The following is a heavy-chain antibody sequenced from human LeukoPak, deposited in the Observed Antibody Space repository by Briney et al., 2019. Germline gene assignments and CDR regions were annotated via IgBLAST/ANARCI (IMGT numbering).Heavy chain of an antibody. J-gene: IGHJ4*02. V-gene: IGHV1-2*02. CDR2: INPNSDAT. CDR3: ARGPEYGGTIDY. D-gene: IGHD4-23*01. Sequence: GASVKVSCKASGYTFTGYYMHWVRQAPGQGLEWMGWINPNSDATKYSQKFQGRVTMTRDTSISTTYMDLTRLTSDDTAVYYCARGPEYGGTIDYWGQGTLVTVSS. CDR1: GYTFTGYY.